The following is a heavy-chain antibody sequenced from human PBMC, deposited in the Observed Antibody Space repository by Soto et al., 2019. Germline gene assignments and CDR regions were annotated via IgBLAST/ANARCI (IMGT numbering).Heavy chain of an antibody. D-gene: IGHD2-2*01. CDR2: IYYSGST. V-gene: IGHV4-59*08. CDR3: ARSHCSSTSCYVNWFDP. J-gene: IGHJ5*02. Sequence: SETLSLTCAVYGGSFSGYYWSWIRQPPGKGLEWIGYIYYSGSTNYNPSLKSRVTISVDTSKNQFSLKLSSVTAADTAVYYCARSHCSSTSCYVNWFDPWGQGTLVTVSS. CDR1: GGSFSGYY.